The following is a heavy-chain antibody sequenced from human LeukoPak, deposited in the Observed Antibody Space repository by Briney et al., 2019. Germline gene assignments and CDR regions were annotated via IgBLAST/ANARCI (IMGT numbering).Heavy chain of an antibody. CDR1: GGSISSYY. V-gene: IGHV4-59*01. J-gene: IGHJ4*02. CDR2: IYYSGST. CDR3: ARVGLRLGELSFSPFDY. Sequence: SETLPLTCTVSGGSISSYYLSWIRQPPGRGLEWIGYIYYSGSTNYNPSLKSRVTISVDTSKNQFSLKLSSVTAADTAVYYCARVGLRLGELSFSPFDYWGQGTLVTVSS. D-gene: IGHD3-16*02.